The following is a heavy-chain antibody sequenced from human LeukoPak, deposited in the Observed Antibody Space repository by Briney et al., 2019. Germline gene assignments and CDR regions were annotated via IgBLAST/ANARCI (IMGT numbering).Heavy chain of an antibody. CDR3: ARGYAPIAAAGTCWFDP. Sequence: PSETLSLTCTVSGGSISSSSYYWGWVRQPPGKGLEWTGSIYYSGSTYYNPSLKSRVTISVDTSKNQFSLKLSSVTAADTAVYYCARGYAPIAAAGTCWFDPWGQGTLVTVSS. CDR1: GGSISSSSYY. V-gene: IGHV4-39*07. CDR2: IYYSGST. D-gene: IGHD6-13*01. J-gene: IGHJ5*02.